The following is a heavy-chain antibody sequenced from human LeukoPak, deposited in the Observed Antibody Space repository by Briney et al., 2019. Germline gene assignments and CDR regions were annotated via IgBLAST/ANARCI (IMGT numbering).Heavy chain of an antibody. CDR2: IYPGDSDT. CDR1: GYSFTSYW. CDR3: ARGAVVVVAATSFDY. D-gene: IGHD2-15*01. J-gene: IGHJ4*02. V-gene: IGHV5-51*01. Sequence: GESLKISCXGSGYSFTSYWIGWVRQMPGKGLEWMGIIYPGDSDTRYSPSFQGQVTISADKSISTAYLQWSSLKASDTAMYYCARGAVVVVAATSFDYWGQGTLVTVSS.